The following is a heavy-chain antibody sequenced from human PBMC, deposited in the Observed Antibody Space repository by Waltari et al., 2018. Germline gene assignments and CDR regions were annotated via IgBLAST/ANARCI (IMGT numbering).Heavy chain of an antibody. CDR3: ARGPYYDFWSGYYPTYYYYGMDV. Sequence: QVQLQQWGAGLLKPSETLSLTCAVYGGSFSGYYWSWNSQPPRTGLAWIGEINHSGSTNYNPSLKSRVTISVDTSKNQFSLKLSSVTAADTAVYYCARGPYYDFWSGYYPTYYYYGMDVWGQGTTVTVSS. V-gene: IGHV4-34*01. CDR2: INHSGST. J-gene: IGHJ6*02. CDR1: GGSFSGYY. D-gene: IGHD3-3*01.